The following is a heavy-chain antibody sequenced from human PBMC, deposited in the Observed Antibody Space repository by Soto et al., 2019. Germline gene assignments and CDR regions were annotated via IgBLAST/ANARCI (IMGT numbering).Heavy chain of an antibody. Sequence: SETLSLTCAVYGGSFSGYYWTWIRQPPGTGLEWIGEINHSGSTNYNPSLKSRVTISVDTSKNQFSLKLTSVTAADTAVYYCARDKITGRFDYWGQGTLVTVAS. CDR2: INHSGST. D-gene: IGHD2-8*02. CDR3: ARDKITGRFDY. V-gene: IGHV4-34*01. J-gene: IGHJ4*02. CDR1: GGSFSGYY.